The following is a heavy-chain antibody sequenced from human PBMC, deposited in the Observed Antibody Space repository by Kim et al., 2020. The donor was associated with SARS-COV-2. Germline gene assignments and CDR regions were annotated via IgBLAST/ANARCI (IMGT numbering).Heavy chain of an antibody. Sequence: ASVKVSCKASGYTFTSYGISWVRQAPGQGLEWMGWISAYNGNTNYAQKLQGRVTMTADTSTSTAYMELRSLRSDDTAVYYCARERMITFGGVIAPFAYWGQGTLVTVSS. J-gene: IGHJ4*02. D-gene: IGHD3-16*02. CDR3: ARERMITFGGVIAPFAY. V-gene: IGHV1-18*01. CDR1: GYTFTSYG. CDR2: ISAYNGNT.